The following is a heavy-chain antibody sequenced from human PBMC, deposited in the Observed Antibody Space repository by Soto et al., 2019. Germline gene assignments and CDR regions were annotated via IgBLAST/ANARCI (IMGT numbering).Heavy chain of an antibody. CDR1: GYNFNGYY. CDR3: VRGGDSSGYTFALDF. J-gene: IGHJ3*01. V-gene: IGHV1-2*04. Sequence: PSVKVSCKAFGYNFNGYYMHWLRQAPGQGLEWMGWINPNSGGTNYAQKFQGWVTMTRDTSISTAYMELSRLRSDDTADYYCVRGGDSSGYTFALDFWGQGTMVTVSS. D-gene: IGHD3-22*01. CDR2: INPNSGGT.